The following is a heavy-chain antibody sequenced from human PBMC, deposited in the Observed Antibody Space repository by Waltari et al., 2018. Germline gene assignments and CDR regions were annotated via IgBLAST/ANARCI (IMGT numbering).Heavy chain of an antibody. CDR3: ARSRLPNIVVVPAAIDY. D-gene: IGHD2-2*01. V-gene: IGHV1-18*01. Sequence: QVQLVQSGAEVKKPGASVKVSCKASGYTFTSYGISWVRQAPGQGLEWMGWISAYNGNTNYAQKLQGRVTMTTDTSTSTAYMELRSLRSDDTAVYYCARSRLPNIVVVPAAIDYWGRGTLVTVSS. CDR2: ISAYNGNT. CDR1: GYTFTSYG. J-gene: IGHJ4*02.